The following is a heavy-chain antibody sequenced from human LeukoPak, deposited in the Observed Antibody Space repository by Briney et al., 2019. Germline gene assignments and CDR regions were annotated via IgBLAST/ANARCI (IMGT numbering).Heavy chain of an antibody. CDR2: IYYSGNT. D-gene: IGHD4-23*01. CDR3: ANSANYGGNSGYFDY. V-gene: IGHV4-39*01. CDR1: GGSISSSSYY. Sequence: ETLSLTCTVSGGSISSSSYYWGWIRQPPGKGLEWIGSIYYSGNTYYNPSPKSRVTISIDTSKSQFSLKLSSVTAADTAVYYCANSANYGGNSGYFDYWGQGTLVTVSS. J-gene: IGHJ4*02.